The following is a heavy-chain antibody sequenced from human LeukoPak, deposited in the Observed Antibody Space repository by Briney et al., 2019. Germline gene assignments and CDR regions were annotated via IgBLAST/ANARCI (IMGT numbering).Heavy chain of an antibody. CDR1: GFTFSSYS. Sequence: GGSLRLSCAASGFTFSSYSMNWVRQAPGKGLEWVSLIYSGGSTHYADSVRGRFTISRDNSKSTLSLQMNSLRAEDTAIYYCATYRQVLLPFESWGQGTLVTVSS. D-gene: IGHD2-8*02. J-gene: IGHJ4*02. CDR3: ATYRQVLLPFES. CDR2: IYSGGST. V-gene: IGHV3-53*01.